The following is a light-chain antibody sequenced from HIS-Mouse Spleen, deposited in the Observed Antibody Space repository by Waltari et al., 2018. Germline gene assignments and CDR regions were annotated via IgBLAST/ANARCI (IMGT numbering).Light chain of an antibody. Sequence: QSVLTQPASVSGSPGQSITISCPGTRSDVGGYNYVSWYQQHPGKAPKLMIYDVSNRPSGVSNRFSGSKSGNTASLTISGLQAEDEADYYCSSYTSSSTLVFGTGTKVTVL. J-gene: IGLJ1*01. V-gene: IGLV2-14*03. CDR2: DVS. CDR1: RSDVGGYNY. CDR3: SSYTSSSTLV.